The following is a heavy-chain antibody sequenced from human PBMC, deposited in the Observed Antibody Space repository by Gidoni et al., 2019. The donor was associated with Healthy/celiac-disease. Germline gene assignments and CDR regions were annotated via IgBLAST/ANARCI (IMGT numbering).Heavy chain of an antibody. Sequence: QVQLQESGPGLVKPSETLSLTCTVSGGSISSYYWSWIRQPPGKGLEWIGYIYYIGSTHYNPSLKSRVAISVDTSKNQFSLKLSSVTAADTAVYYCARTIPNYDSIDYWGQGTLVTVSS. CDR2: IYYIGST. J-gene: IGHJ4*02. D-gene: IGHD3-22*01. CDR3: ARTIPNYDSIDY. V-gene: IGHV4-59*01. CDR1: GGSISSYY.